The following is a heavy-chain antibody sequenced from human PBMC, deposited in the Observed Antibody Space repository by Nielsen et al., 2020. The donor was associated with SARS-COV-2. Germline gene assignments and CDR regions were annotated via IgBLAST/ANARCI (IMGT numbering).Heavy chain of an antibody. CDR1: GYTFTGYY. D-gene: IGHD3-22*01. Sequence: ASVKVPCKASGYTFTGYYIHWVRQAPRQGLEWMGWINPNTGNTKYAQKFQDWVTMTRDTTINTAYIELSRLRSDDMAVYFCARRGHDNSGYYWDYWGQGTLVTVSS. J-gene: IGHJ4*02. V-gene: IGHV1-2*04. CDR3: ARRGHDNSGYYWDY. CDR2: INPNTGNT.